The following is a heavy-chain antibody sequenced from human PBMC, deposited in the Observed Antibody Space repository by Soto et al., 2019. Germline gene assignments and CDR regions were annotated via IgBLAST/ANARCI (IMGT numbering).Heavy chain of an antibody. J-gene: IGHJ3*02. Sequence: EVQLLESGGGLVQPGGSLRLSCAASGFTFSSYAMSWVRQAPGKGLGWVSAISGSGGSTYYADSVKGRFTISRDNSKNTLYLQMNSLRAEDTAVYYCAKASSWYDAFDIWGQGTMVTVSS. D-gene: IGHD6-13*01. CDR1: GFTFSSYA. CDR2: ISGSGGST. V-gene: IGHV3-23*01. CDR3: AKASSWYDAFDI.